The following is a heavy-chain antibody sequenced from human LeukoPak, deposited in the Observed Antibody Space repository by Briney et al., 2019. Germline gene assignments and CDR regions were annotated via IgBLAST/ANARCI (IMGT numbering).Heavy chain of an antibody. Sequence: PGRSLRPSRIASGFTFGDYAMSWVRQAPGKGLEWVGFIRSKAYGGTTEYAASVKSRFSISRDDSKSIAYLQMNSLRTEDTAVFYCTRDCSGGSCWGDAFDIWGQGTMVTVSS. CDR1: GFTFGDYA. J-gene: IGHJ3*02. D-gene: IGHD2-15*01. CDR3: TRDCSGGSCWGDAFDI. V-gene: IGHV3-49*04. CDR2: IRSKAYGGTT.